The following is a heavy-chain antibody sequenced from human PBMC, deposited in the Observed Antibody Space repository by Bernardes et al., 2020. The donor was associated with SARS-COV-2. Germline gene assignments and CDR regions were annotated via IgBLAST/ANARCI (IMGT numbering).Heavy chain of an antibody. V-gene: IGHV3-21*01. D-gene: IGHD6-13*01. J-gene: IGHJ4*02. Sequence: GGSLRLSCTATGFAFSHYTMNWVRQAPGKGLEWVSSISNSGYYTYYADSVKGRFTISRDNAKKSLYLQMNSLRTEDTAVYYCARVSSSSWYFDYWGQGTLVTVSS. CDR2: ISNSGYYT. CDR1: GFAFSHYT. CDR3: ARVSSSSWYFDY.